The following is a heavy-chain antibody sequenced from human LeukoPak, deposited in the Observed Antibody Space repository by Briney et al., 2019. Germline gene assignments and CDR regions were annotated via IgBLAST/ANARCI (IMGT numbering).Heavy chain of an antibody. CDR3: ARVGGSGSYYYFSPYYYYYYMDV. Sequence: GGSLRLSCAASGFTFSSYWMSWVRQAPGKGLEWVANIKQDGSEKYYVDSVKGRFTISRDNAKNSLYLQMNSLRAEDTAVYYCARVGGSGSYYYFSPYYYYYYMDVWGKGTTVTVSS. CDR2: IKQDGSEK. CDR1: GFTFSSYW. V-gene: IGHV3-7*01. J-gene: IGHJ6*03. D-gene: IGHD3-10*01.